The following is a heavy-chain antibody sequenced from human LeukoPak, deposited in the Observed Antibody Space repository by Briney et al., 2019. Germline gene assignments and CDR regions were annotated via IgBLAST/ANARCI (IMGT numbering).Heavy chain of an antibody. Sequence: GGSLRLSCAASGFTFSSYAMHWVRQAPGKGLEWVAVMSYDGSNKYYADSVKGRFTISRDNSKNTLYLQMNSLRAEDTAVYYCARDGGRVWGSSRFYWGQGTLVTVSS. D-gene: IGHD3-16*01. CDR1: GFTFSSYA. J-gene: IGHJ4*02. V-gene: IGHV3-30*04. CDR3: ARDGGRVWGSSRFY. CDR2: MSYDGSNK.